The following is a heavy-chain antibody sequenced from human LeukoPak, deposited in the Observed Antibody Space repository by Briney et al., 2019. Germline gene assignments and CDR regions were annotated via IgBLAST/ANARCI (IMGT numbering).Heavy chain of an antibody. D-gene: IGHD3-10*01. CDR2: IIPILGIA. J-gene: IGHJ4*02. V-gene: IGHV1-69*02. CDR1: GGTFSSYT. CDR3: ARGSWFGEYTFDY. Sequence: SVKVSCKASGGTFSSYTISWVRQAPGQGLEWMGRIIPILGIANYAQKFQGRVTITADKSTSTAYMELSSLRSEDTAVYYCARGSWFGEYTFDYWGQGTLVTVSS.